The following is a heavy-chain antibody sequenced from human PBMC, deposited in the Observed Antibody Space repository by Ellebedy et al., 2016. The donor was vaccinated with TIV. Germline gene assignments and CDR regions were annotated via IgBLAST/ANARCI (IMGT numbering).Heavy chain of an antibody. V-gene: IGHV3-53*01. CDR3: AKLPVAYNWNYADDY. Sequence: GESLKISCAASGFTVSTNYMNWVRQAPGEGLEWVSVIYSGADVGDTYYADSVKGRFTISRDNSKNTLYLQMSSLRAEDTAVYYCAKLPVAYNWNYADDYWGQGTLVTVSS. J-gene: IGHJ4*02. CDR2: IYSGADVGDT. CDR1: GFTVSTNY. D-gene: IGHD1-7*01.